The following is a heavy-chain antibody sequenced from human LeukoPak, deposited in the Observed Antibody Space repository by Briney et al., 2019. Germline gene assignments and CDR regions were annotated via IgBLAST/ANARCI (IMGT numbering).Heavy chain of an antibody. CDR3: ARVGRAVAGTDH. D-gene: IGHD6-19*01. J-gene: IGHJ4*02. Sequence: ASVKVSCKASGYTFTSYYMHWVRQSPGQGLEWMGIINPSGGSTSYAQKFQGRVTMTRDTSTSTVYMELSSLRSEDTAVYYCARVGRAVAGTDHWGQGTLVTVSS. V-gene: IGHV1-46*03. CDR2: INPSGGST. CDR1: GYTFTSYY.